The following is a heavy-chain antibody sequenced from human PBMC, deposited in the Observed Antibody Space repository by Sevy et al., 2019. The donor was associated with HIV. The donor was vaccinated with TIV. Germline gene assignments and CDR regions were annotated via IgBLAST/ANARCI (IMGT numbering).Heavy chain of an antibody. CDR3: AREYREGWFDP. D-gene: IGHD2-2*02. Sequence: SETMSLTCTVSGGSISSGGYYWSWIRQHPGKGLEWIGYIYYSGSTYYNPSLKSRVTISVDTSKNQFSLKLSSVTAADTAVYYCAREYREGWFDPWGQGTLVTVSS. J-gene: IGHJ5*02. CDR2: IYYSGST. CDR1: GGSISSGGYY. V-gene: IGHV4-31*03.